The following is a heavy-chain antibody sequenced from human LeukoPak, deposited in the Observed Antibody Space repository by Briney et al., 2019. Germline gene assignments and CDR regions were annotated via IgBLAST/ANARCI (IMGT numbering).Heavy chain of an antibody. Sequence: ASVKVSCKASGNTFTSYAMHWVRQAPGQRLEWMGWINAGNGNTKYSQKFQGRVTITRDTSASTAYMELSSLRSEDTAVYYCARADYYFDWLQFDYWGQGTLVTVSS. J-gene: IGHJ4*02. V-gene: IGHV1-3*01. D-gene: IGHD3-9*01. CDR1: GNTFTSYA. CDR3: ARADYYFDWLQFDY. CDR2: INAGNGNT.